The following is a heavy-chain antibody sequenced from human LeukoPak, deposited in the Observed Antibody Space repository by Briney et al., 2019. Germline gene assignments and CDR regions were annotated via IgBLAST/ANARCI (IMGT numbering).Heavy chain of an antibody. CDR2: ISYTSGAT. D-gene: IGHD5-12*01. CDR1: GFTFSTYA. J-gene: IGHJ4*02. CDR3: AKDKFYSGYDWGFFDY. V-gene: IGHV3-23*01. Sequence: GGSLRLSCAASGFTFSTYAMSWVRQAPGKGLEWVSAISYTSGATFYADSVKGQFTISRDNSKSTLYLQMDSLRVEDTAIYYCAKDKFYSGYDWGFFDYWGQGTLVTVSS.